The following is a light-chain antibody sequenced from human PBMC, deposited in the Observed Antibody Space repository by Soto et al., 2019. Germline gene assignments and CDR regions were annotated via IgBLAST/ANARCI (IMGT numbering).Light chain of an antibody. CDR3: PQYNSYPLT. CDR2: KAS. J-gene: IGKJ4*01. CDR1: QSINSW. Sequence: DIQMTQSPSALSASVGDRVTITCRASQSINSWLAWYQQKSGKAPKLLIYKASSLESGVPSRFSGSGSGTEFTLIISSLQPDDFATYYCPQYNSYPLTFGGGTKVDIK. V-gene: IGKV1-5*03.